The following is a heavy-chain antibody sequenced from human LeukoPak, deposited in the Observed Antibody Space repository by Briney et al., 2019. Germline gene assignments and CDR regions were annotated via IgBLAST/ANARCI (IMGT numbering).Heavy chain of an antibody. CDR1: AFSFSKFA. CDR3: AKDPNGDYIGAFDF. Sequence: GGSLRLSCAASAFSFSKFALIWVRQAPGKGLEWVSAITANGGYTLYADAVKGRFTVSRDNSKNTLYLQINSLRPEDTAMYYCAKDPNGDYIGAFDFWGQGTMLTVSS. CDR2: ITANGGYT. V-gene: IGHV3-23*01. D-gene: IGHD4-17*01. J-gene: IGHJ3*01.